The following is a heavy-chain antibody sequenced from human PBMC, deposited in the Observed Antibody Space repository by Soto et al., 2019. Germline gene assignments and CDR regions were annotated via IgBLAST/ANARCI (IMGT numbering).Heavy chain of an antibody. CDR2: ISGSGGST. CDR3: AKIPDSSSWYLDAFDI. D-gene: IGHD6-13*01. Sequence: EVQLLESGGGLVQPGGSLRLSCAASGFTFSSYAMSWVRQAPGKGREWVSAISGSGGSTSSADSVKGRFTISRDNSKTTLYLQMKSLSAEDTAVYYCAKIPDSSSWYLDAFDIWGQGTMVTVSS. CDR1: GFTFSSYA. V-gene: IGHV3-23*01. J-gene: IGHJ3*02.